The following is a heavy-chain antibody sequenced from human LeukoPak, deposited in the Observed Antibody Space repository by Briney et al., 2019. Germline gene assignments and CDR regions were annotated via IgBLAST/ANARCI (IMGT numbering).Heavy chain of an antibody. J-gene: IGHJ4*02. CDR3: AEEYYYGSGSYSR. CDR1: GYTFTGYY. Sequence: ASVKVSCKASGYTFTGYYMHWVRQAPGQGLEWMGWINPNSGGTNYAQNFQGRVTMTRDTSISTAYMELSRLRSDDTAVYYCAEEYYYGSGSYSRWGQGTLVTVSS. V-gene: IGHV1-2*02. CDR2: INPNSGGT. D-gene: IGHD3-10*01.